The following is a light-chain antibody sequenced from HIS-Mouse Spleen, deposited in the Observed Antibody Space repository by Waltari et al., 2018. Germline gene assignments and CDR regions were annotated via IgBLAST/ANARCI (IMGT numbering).Light chain of an antibody. J-gene: IGLJ1*01. Sequence: QSALTQPASVSGSPGPSITISCPGTSSDVGGLTYASWYQQHPGKAPKLMIYEVSNRPSGVSNRFSGSKSGNTASLTISGLQAEDEADYYCSSYTSSSTVYVFGTGTKVTVL. V-gene: IGLV2-14*01. CDR2: EVS. CDR3: SSYTSSSTVYV. CDR1: SSDVGGLTY.